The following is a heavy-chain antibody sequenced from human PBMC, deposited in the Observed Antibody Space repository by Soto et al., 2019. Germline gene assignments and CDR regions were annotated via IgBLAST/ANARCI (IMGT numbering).Heavy chain of an antibody. J-gene: IGHJ6*02. CDR1: GGSISSYY. CDR2: IYYSGST. V-gene: IGHV4-59*12. Sequence: SETLSLTCTVSGGSISSYYWSWIRQPPGKGLEWNGYIYYSGSTNYNPSLKSRVTISVDRSKNQFSLKLSSVTAADTAVYYCARSPDSSGYYPRWYYYGMDVWGQGTTVTVSS. D-gene: IGHD3-22*01. CDR3: ARSPDSSGYYPRWYYYGMDV.